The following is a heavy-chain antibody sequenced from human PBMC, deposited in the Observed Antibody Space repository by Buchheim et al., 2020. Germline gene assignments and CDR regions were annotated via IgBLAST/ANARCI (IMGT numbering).Heavy chain of an antibody. V-gene: IGHV3-23*04. CDR2: ISGSGGST. J-gene: IGHJ3*02. D-gene: IGHD3-22*01. CDR1: GFTFSSYA. CDR3: AKVATMIVVVITRTDAFDI. Sequence: EVQLVESGGGLVQPGGSLRLSCAASGFTFSSYAMSWVRQAPGKGLEWVSAISGSGGSTYYADYVKGRVTISRDNSKNTRYLKMNSLRAEDTAVYYCAKVATMIVVVITRTDAFDIWGQGT.